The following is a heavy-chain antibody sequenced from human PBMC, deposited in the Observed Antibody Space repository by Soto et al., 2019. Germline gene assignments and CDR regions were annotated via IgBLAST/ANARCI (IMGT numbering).Heavy chain of an antibody. CDR2: IIPIFGTA. CDR3: ARAYPQYSSGFPLPYYFDY. J-gene: IGHJ4*02. D-gene: IGHD6-19*01. CDR1: GGTFSSYA. Sequence: QVQLVQSGAEVKKPGSSVKVSCKASGGTFSSYAISWVRQAPGQGLEWMGGIIPIFGTANHAQKFQGRVTITADESTSTAYMELSSLRSEDTAVYYCARAYPQYSSGFPLPYYFDYWGQGTLVTVSS. V-gene: IGHV1-69*01.